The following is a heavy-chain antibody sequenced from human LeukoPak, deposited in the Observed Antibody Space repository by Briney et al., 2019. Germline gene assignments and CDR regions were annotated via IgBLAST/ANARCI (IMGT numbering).Heavy chain of an antibody. Sequence: GGSLRLSCAASGFTFSSYSMNWVRQAPGKGLEWVSYISSSSSTIYHADSVKGRFTISRDNAKNSLYLQMNSLRAEDTAVYYCARYLQLLWFDPWGQGTLVTVSS. D-gene: IGHD2-2*01. CDR1: GFTFSSYS. CDR2: ISSSSSTI. J-gene: IGHJ5*02. V-gene: IGHV3-48*01. CDR3: ARYLQLLWFDP.